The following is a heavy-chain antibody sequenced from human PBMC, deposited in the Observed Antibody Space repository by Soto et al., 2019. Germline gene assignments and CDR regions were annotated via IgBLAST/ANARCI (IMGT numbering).Heavy chain of an antibody. V-gene: IGHV1-69*13. CDR2: IIPIFGTA. J-gene: IGHJ4*02. CDR1: GGTFSSYA. D-gene: IGHD3-22*01. Sequence: SVKVSCKASGGTFSSYAISWVRQAPGQGLEWMGGIIPIFGTANYAQKFQGRVTITADESTSTAYMELSSLRSEDTAVYYCAREDRRYYYDSSGFLDYWGQGTLVTVSS. CDR3: AREDRRYYYDSSGFLDY.